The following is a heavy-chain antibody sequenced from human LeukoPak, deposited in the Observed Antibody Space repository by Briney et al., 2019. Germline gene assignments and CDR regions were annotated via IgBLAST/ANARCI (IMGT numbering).Heavy chain of an antibody. V-gene: IGHV4-61*02. CDR3: ARNRYYGSGSYAWFDL. CDR1: GGSISSGSYY. Sequence: SETLSLTCTVSGGSISSGSYYWSWIRQPAGKGLEWIGRIYTSGSTNYNPSLKSRVTISVDTSKNQFSLKLSSVTAADTAVYYCARNRYYGSGSYAWFDLWGQGTLATVSS. CDR2: IYTSGST. D-gene: IGHD3-10*01. J-gene: IGHJ5*01.